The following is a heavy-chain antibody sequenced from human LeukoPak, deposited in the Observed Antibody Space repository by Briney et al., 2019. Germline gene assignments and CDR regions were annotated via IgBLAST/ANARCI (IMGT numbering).Heavy chain of an antibody. CDR3: ARDRGGGSSPIDY. V-gene: IGHV4-38-2*02. Sequence: SETLSLTCAVSGYSISSDYYWGWIRQPPGRGLEWIASIYRSGRTYYNPSLRSRVTISLDTSKNQFSLKANSVTAADTAVYFCARDRGGGSSPIDYWGQGTLVTVSS. D-gene: IGHD6-6*01. CDR2: IYRSGRT. CDR1: GYSISSDYY. J-gene: IGHJ4*02.